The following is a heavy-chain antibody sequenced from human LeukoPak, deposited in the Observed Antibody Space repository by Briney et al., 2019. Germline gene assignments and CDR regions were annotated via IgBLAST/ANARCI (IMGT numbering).Heavy chain of an antibody. CDR3: ARDRAMTARGAFDI. V-gene: IGHV1-69*13. D-gene: IGHD2-2*01. J-gene: IGHJ3*02. Sequence: PVKVSCKASGGTFSSYAISWVRQAPGQGLEWMGGIIPIFGTANYAQKFQGRVTITADESTSTAYMELSSLRSEDTAVYYCARDRAMTARGAFDIWGQGTMVTVSS. CDR1: GGTFSSYA. CDR2: IIPIFGTA.